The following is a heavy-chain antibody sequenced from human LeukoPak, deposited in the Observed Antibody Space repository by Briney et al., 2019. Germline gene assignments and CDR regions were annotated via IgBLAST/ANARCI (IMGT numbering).Heavy chain of an antibody. CDR2: ISGSGGST. Sequence: PGGSLRLSCAASGFTFSSYAMSWVRQAPGKGLEWVSAISGSGGSTYYADSVKGRFTTSRDNSKNTLYLQMNSLRAEDTAVYYCAKGYYHDSSGYSNLQIFDYWGQGTLVTVSS. CDR1: GFTFSSYA. D-gene: IGHD3-22*01. V-gene: IGHV3-23*01. J-gene: IGHJ4*02. CDR3: AKGYYHDSSGYSNLQIFDY.